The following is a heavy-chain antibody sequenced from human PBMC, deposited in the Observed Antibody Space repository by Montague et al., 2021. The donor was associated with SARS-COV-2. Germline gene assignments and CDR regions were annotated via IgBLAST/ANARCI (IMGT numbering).Heavy chain of an antibody. D-gene: IGHD5-18*01. CDR2: ITSDGGCI. CDR1: GFTFDHYY. J-gene: IGHJ4*02. Sequence: SLRLSCAGSGFTFDHYYVHWVRQAPGSGLEWVAFITSDGGCIYSADSVKGRFTISRDNSKNSVYLQMNSLRAEDTAIYYCARRMYSDHFDYWGQGALVTVSS. CDR3: ARRMYSDHFDY. V-gene: IGHV3-43*02.